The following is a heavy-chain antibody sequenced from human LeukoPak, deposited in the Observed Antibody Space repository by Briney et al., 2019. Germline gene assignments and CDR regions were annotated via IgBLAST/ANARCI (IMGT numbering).Heavy chain of an antibody. CDR3: AREDSSSVFDY. V-gene: IGHV3-30-3*01. J-gene: IGHJ4*02. Sequence: GRSLRLSCAASGFTFSSYAMHWVRQAPGKGLEWVAVISYDGSNKYYADSVKGRFTISRDNSKNTLYLQMNSLRAEDTAVYYCAREDSSSVFDYWGQGTLVTVSS. CDR1: GFTFSSYA. D-gene: IGHD6-6*01. CDR2: ISYDGSNK.